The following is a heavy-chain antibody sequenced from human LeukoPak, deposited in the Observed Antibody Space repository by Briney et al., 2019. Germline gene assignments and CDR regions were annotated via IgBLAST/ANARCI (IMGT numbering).Heavy chain of an antibody. J-gene: IGHJ5*02. D-gene: IGHD3-22*01. CDR1: AFTYRGFW. V-gene: IGHV3-74*01. Sequence: QSGRPLRLSCAPPAFTYRGFWMHWLRDAPGKGLVWLSRTSSDGSSTSYGDSVKGRSTISRDNARNTLYLQMSSLRAEDTAVYYCARVVSGYTDSWFDPWGQGSLVTVSS. CDR2: TSSDGSST. CDR3: ARVVSGYTDSWFDP.